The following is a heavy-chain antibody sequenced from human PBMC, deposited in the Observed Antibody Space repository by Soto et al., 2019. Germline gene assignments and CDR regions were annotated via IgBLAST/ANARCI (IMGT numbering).Heavy chain of an antibody. J-gene: IGHJ5*02. CDR1: GETVWISVFA. CDR3: ARVRGAAGWFDP. V-gene: IGHV4-30-4*01. Sequence: PSQTLSLTCTASGETVWISVFAVSLNRQPPGKGLEWIGYIYYSGSTYYNPSLKSRVTISVDMSKKQFSLKLTSVTAADTAVYYCARVRGAAGWFDPWGQGTLVTVSS. CDR2: IYYSGST.